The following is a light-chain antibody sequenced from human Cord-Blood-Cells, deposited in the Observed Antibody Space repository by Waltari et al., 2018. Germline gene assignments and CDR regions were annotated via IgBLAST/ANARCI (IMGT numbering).Light chain of an antibody. CDR2: QDS. V-gene: IGLV3-1*01. CDR1: KLGDKY. CDR3: QAWDSSTAV. Sequence: SYELTQPPSASVSQGQTASIPCSGDKLGDKYACWYQQKPGQSPVLVIYQDSKRPSGIPERFSGSNAGNTATLTISGTQAMDEADYYCQAWDSSTAVFGGGTKLTVL. J-gene: IGLJ2*01.